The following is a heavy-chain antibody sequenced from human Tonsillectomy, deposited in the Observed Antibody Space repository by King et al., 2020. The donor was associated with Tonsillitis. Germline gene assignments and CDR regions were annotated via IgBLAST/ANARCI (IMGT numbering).Heavy chain of an antibody. V-gene: IGHV3-48*03. CDR2: ISSSGSTI. CDR3: ARGGEYGIAARRYFDL. CDR1: GFTFGSYE. Sequence: VQLVESGGGLVQPGGSLRLSCVASGFTFGSYEMNWVRQAPGKGLEWVSYISSSGSTIYYADSVKGRFTISRDNAKNSLYLQMNSLRAEDTAVYYCARGGEYGIAARRYFDLWGRGTLVTVSS. J-gene: IGHJ2*01. D-gene: IGHD6-13*01.